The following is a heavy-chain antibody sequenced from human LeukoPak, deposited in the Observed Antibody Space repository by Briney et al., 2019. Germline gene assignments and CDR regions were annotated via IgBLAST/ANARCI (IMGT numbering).Heavy chain of an antibody. Sequence: GGSLRLSCAASGFTVSSNYMSWVRQAPGKGLEWVSIIYGADNTYYADSVKGRFTISRLNSKNTLYLQMHSLRPEDTAMYYCARDGYNAFDYWGQGTLVTVSS. CDR3: ARDGYNAFDY. J-gene: IGHJ4*02. D-gene: IGHD1-14*01. CDR1: GFTVSSNY. V-gene: IGHV3-53*04. CDR2: IYGADNT.